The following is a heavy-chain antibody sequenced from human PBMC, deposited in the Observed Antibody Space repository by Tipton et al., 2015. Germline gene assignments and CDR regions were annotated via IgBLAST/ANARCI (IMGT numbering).Heavy chain of an antibody. CDR2: INHSGYT. D-gene: IGHD6-6*01. J-gene: IGHJ4*02. CDR1: GGSFSGYF. CDR3: ARHRPYSSSGADYFDY. V-gene: IGHV4-34*01. Sequence: LRLSCAVYGGSFSGYFWTWIRQPPGKGLEWIGEINHSGYTNYNPSLKSRVTISVDTSRNQFSLRLSSVTAADTAVYYCARHRPYSSSGADYFDYWGQGTLVTVSS.